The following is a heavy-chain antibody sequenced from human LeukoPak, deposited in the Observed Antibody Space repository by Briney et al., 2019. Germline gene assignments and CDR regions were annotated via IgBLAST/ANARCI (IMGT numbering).Heavy chain of an antibody. Sequence: SETLSLTCTVSGGSISSYYWSWIRQPPGKGLEWIGYIYYSGSTNYNPSLKSRVTISVDTSRNQFSLKLSSVTAADTAVYYCARAPGGLGYCSGGSSPYFDYWGQGTLVTVSS. CDR3: ARAPGGLGYCSGGSSPYFDY. CDR1: GGSISSYY. CDR2: IYYSGST. D-gene: IGHD2-15*01. V-gene: IGHV4-59*01. J-gene: IGHJ4*02.